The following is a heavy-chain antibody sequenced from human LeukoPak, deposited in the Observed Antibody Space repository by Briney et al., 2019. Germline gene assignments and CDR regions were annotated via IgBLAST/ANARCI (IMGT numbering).Heavy chain of an antibody. V-gene: IGHV3-23*01. J-gene: IGHJ4*02. CDR1: GFSFSNYG. CDR3: ASMRGYFEY. Sequence: GGSLRLSCAASGFSFSNYGMAWVRQAPGKGLEWVSAISGTGDSTYYADSVKGRFTISRDNSKNTLYLQMNSLRAEDTAVYYCASMRGYFEYWGQETLVTVSS. CDR2: ISGTGDST.